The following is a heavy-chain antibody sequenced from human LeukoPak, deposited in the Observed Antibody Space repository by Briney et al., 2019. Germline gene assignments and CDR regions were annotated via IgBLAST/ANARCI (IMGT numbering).Heavy chain of an antibody. CDR1: GGSISSYY. CDR3: ARGQRSVTTDY. D-gene: IGHD4-17*01. CDR2: IYYSGST. Sequence: SETLSLTCTVSGGSISSYYWSWIRQPPGKGLEWIGYIYYSGSTNYNPSLKSRVTISVDTSKNQFSLKLSSVTAADTAVYYCARGQRSVTTDYWGQGTLVTVSS. J-gene: IGHJ4*02. V-gene: IGHV4-59*08.